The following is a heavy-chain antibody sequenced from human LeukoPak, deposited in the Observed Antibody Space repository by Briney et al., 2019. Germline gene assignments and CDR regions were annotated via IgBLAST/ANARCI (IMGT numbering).Heavy chain of an antibody. J-gene: IGHJ5*02. D-gene: IGHD5-18*01. CDR2: IYTSGST. Sequence: SETLSLTCTVSGGSISSGSYYWSWIRQPAGKGLEWIGRIYTSGSTNYNPSLKSRVTISVDTSKNQFSLKLSSVTAADTAVYYCARVDTGEANWFDPWGQGTLVTVSS. V-gene: IGHV4-61*02. CDR1: GGSISSGSYY. CDR3: ARVDTGEANWFDP.